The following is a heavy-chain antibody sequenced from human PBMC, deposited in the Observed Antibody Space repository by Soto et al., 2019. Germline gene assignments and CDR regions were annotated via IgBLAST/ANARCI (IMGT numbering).Heavy chain of an antibody. CDR2: IDPSDSYT. Sequence: GESLKISCKGSGYSFTSYWISWVRQMPGKGLEWMGRIDPSDSYTNYSPSFQGHVTISADKSISPAYLQLSHLKASGTAMYSCPTRPFYGMDDWGQGTTVTVSS. CDR3: PTRPFYGMDD. V-gene: IGHV5-10-1*01. CDR1: GYSFTSYW. J-gene: IGHJ6*02.